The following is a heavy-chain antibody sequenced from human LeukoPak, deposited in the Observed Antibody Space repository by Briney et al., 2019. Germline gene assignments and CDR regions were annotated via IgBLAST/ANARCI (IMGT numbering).Heavy chain of an antibody. J-gene: IGHJ6*03. CDR2: MNPNSGNT. CDR3: ARGIAAAGYYYYYMDV. V-gene: IGHV1-8*03. D-gene: IGHD6-13*01. Sequence: ASVKVSCKASGYTFTSYDIIWVRQATGQGLEWMGWMNPNSGNTGYAQKFQGRVTITRNTSISTAYMELSSLRSEDTAVYYCARGIAAAGYYYYYMDVWGKGTTVTVSS. CDR1: GYTFTSYD.